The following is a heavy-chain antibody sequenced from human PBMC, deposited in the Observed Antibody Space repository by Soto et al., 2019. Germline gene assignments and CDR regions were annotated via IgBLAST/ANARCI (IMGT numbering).Heavy chain of an antibody. V-gene: IGHV1-2*02. CDR2: ISPHSGGP. D-gene: IGHD7-27*01. CDR3: AREEQTGANYYLDY. Sequence: QVRLVQSGAEVKKPGASVKVSCKASGYTFTGYYIHWVRQAPVQGLEWMGSISPHSGGPNYAQRFQGRVTMTRDTSMTTVYMEMSGLTSDDTAVYYCAREEQTGANYYLDYWGQGTLVTVSP. J-gene: IGHJ4*02. CDR1: GYTFTGYY.